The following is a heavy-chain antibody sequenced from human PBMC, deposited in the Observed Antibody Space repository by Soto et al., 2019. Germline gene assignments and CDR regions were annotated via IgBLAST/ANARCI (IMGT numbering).Heavy chain of an antibody. CDR1: GYTFSIYH. D-gene: IGHD1-7*01. CDR2: VYPSSGGT. J-gene: IGHJ6*02. CDR3: AKELQRGLDV. V-gene: IGHV1-2*02. Sequence: QVQLVQSGSEVKQPGASVKVSCKASGYTFSIYHLHWVRQAPGQGLEWMGWVYPSSGGTTYAQSFEGRVTMTGDTSINTAYMELSRLTSDDTAVYYCAKELQRGLDVWGQGTTVIVSS.